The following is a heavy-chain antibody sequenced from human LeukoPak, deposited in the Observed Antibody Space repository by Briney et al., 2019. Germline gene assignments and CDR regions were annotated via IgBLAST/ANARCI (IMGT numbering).Heavy chain of an antibody. D-gene: IGHD3-22*01. V-gene: IGHV3-23*01. CDR1: GFTFSSYA. Sequence: GGSLRLSCAASGFTFSSYAMSWVRQAPGKGLEWVSAISGSGGSTYYADSVKGRFTISRDNSKNTLYLQMNSLRAEDTAVYYCATPGGYMIVVPGAFDIWGQGTMVTVSS. CDR2: ISGSGGST. CDR3: ATPGGYMIVVPGAFDI. J-gene: IGHJ3*02.